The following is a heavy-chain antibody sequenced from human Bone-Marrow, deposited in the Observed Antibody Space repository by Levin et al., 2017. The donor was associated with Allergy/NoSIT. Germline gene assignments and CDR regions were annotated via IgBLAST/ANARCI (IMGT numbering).Heavy chain of an antibody. D-gene: IGHD2-15*01. CDR1: GFSFRDYY. CDR2: ISDSGSSI. Sequence: PGGSLRLSCATSGFSFRDYYMTWIRQAPGKGLEWISYISDSGSSIYYADSVKGRFTISRDNAKKSVFLQMNSLRADDTALYYCARDYCSGGSCSDSYWGQGTLVTVSS. J-gene: IGHJ4*02. V-gene: IGHV3-11*01. CDR3: ARDYCSGGSCSDSY.